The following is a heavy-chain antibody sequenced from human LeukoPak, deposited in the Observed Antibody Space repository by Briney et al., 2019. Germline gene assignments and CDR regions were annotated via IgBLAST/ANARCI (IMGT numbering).Heavy chain of an antibody. Sequence: AGGSLRLSCAASGFPFSSYWMHWVRQVPGKGLLWVSHINRDGTSTTYADSVKGRFTISRDNAKNTVYLQMDSLRVDDTAVYYCTRAGLQFDFWGQGTLVTVSS. CDR3: TRAGLQFDF. CDR2: INRDGTST. CDR1: GFPFSSYW. D-gene: IGHD2-21*02. V-gene: IGHV3-74*03. J-gene: IGHJ4*02.